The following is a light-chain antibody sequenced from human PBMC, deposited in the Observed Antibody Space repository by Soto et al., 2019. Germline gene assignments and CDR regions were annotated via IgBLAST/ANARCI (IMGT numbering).Light chain of an antibody. Sequence: DIQMTQSPSTLSASVGDRVTITCRASQSVFTWVAWYQQKPGRAPKLLIFDAMNLEYGVPSRFSGDGSETEFTLTINSLQPDDFATYYCQQYRGNSFTFGQGTKLEI. J-gene: IGKJ2*01. CDR2: DAM. CDR1: QSVFTW. V-gene: IGKV1-5*01. CDR3: QQYRGNSFT.